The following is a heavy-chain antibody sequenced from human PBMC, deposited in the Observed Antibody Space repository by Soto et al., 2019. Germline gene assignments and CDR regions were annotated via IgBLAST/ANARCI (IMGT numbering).Heavy chain of an antibody. D-gene: IGHD4-17*01. V-gene: IGHV1-69*02. Sequence: ASVKVSCKASGGTFSSYTISWVRQAPGQGLEWMGRIIPILGIANYAQKFQGRVTITADKSTSTAYMELSSLRSEDTAVYYCARAMTVTKGFDYWGQGTLVTVSS. CDR3: ARAMTVTKGFDY. J-gene: IGHJ4*02. CDR2: IIPILGIA. CDR1: GGTFSSYT.